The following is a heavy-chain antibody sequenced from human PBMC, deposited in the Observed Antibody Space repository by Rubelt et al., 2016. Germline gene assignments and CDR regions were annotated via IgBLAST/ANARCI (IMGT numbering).Heavy chain of an antibody. CDR1: GDSVSSNSAT. CDR3: ARGPGLLDY. V-gene: IGHV6-1*01. J-gene: IGHJ4*02. CDR2: TYYRSKWYS. Sequence: QIQLQQSGPGLVKPSQTLSLTCAISGDSVSSNSATWNWIRQSPSRGLEWLGRTYYRSKWYSASAVSMKSRLSINPDTSKNPCALQLNSVTPEDTAVYYCARGPGLLDYWDQGTLVTVSS. D-gene: IGHD7-27*01.